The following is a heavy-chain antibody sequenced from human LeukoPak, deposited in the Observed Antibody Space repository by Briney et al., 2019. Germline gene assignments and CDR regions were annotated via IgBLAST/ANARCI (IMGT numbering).Heavy chain of an antibody. Sequence: SETLSLTCTVSGGSISGFYWSWIRQPAGKGLEWIGRIYPSGGTNYNPSLKSRVTMSTDTSKNQFSLKLSSVTAADTAVYYCARGLGSGWYNNWFDPWGQGTLVTVSS. CDR3: ARGLGSGWYNNWFDP. CDR2: IYPSGGT. D-gene: IGHD6-19*01. V-gene: IGHV4-4*07. CDR1: GGSISGFY. J-gene: IGHJ5*02.